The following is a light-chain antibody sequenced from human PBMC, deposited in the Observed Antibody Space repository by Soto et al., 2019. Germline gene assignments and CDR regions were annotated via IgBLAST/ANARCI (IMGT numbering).Light chain of an antibody. V-gene: IGKV3-15*01. CDR2: ATS. CDR3: QHYNNWPLT. J-gene: IGKJ4*01. CDR1: QSVSSN. Sequence: EIVMTQSPATLSVSPGERASLSCRASQSVSSNLAWYQQKPGQTPRLLIYATSTRATGIPARFNGSGSGTEFTLTISSLQSEDFAVYYCQHYNNWPLTFGGGTKVDIK.